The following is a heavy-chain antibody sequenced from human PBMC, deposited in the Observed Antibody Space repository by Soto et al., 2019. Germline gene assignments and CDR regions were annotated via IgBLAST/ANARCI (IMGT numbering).Heavy chain of an antibody. D-gene: IGHD3-10*01. V-gene: IGHV4-39*01. CDR1: GDSISNSHFS. Sequence: SETLSLTCSVSGDSISNSHFSSAWILQPPGEGMERIRSIYHNGNAYQTQYLKSRLNIFVDTSKNQLSLKLRSVTAADTAVYYCARGRAVIKGFDAFDIWGQGTMVTVSS. J-gene: IGHJ3*02. CDR3: ARGRAVIKGFDAFDI. CDR2: IYHNGNA.